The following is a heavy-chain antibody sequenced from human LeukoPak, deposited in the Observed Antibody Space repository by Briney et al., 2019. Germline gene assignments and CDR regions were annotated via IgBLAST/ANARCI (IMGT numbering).Heavy chain of an antibody. CDR3: ARGQLLRWGFFDY. Sequence: SETLSLTCSVPGGSISSYYWNWIRQSPGKGLEWIGYVYYSGSTNYNPSLKSRVTISVDTCKNQFSLKLSSVTAADTAVYYCARGQLLRWGFFDYWGQGTLVTVSS. CDR1: GGSISSYY. V-gene: IGHV4-59*01. D-gene: IGHD2-2*01. CDR2: VYYSGST. J-gene: IGHJ4*02.